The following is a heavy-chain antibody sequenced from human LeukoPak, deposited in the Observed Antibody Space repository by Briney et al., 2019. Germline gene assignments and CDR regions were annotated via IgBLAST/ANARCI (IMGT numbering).Heavy chain of an antibody. V-gene: IGHV1-69*06. Sequence: SVKVSCKASGGTFSSYAISWVRQAPGQGLEWMGGIIAIFGTANYAQKFQGRVTITADKSTSTAYMELSSLRSEDTAVYYCARRSYYYDSSGYYYWAFDYWGQGTLVTVSS. J-gene: IGHJ4*02. D-gene: IGHD3-22*01. CDR1: GGTFSSYA. CDR2: IIAIFGTA. CDR3: ARRSYYYDSSGYYYWAFDY.